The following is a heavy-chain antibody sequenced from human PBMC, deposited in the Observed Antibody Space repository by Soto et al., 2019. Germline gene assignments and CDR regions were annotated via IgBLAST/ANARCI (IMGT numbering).Heavy chain of an antibody. D-gene: IGHD3-3*01. V-gene: IGHV1-18*04. CDR2: ISTHNGNT. CDR3: AREGILGLCDAYDL. J-gene: IGHJ3*01. Sequence: GASVKVSCKASVFTSSGISWVRQAPGQRLEWMGWISTHNGNTIYAQKFQGRVIMTMDTSTTTVYMELRSLRPDDTAVYLCAREGILGLCDAYDLWGQGTMVTVSS. CDR1: VFTSSG.